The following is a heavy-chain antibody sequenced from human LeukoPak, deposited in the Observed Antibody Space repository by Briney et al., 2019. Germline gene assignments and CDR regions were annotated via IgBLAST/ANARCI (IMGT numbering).Heavy chain of an antibody. CDR3: ARDSPPDY. Sequence: PGGSLRLSCAASGFTLCSYCMSWARQAPAKGREWMANIKQDGSEKYYVDSVKGRFTISRHNAKNSLCLQMNSLRAEDTAVYYCARDSPPDYWGQGTLVTVSS. CDR2: IKQDGSEK. J-gene: IGHJ4*02. CDR1: GFTLCSYC. V-gene: IGHV3-7*01.